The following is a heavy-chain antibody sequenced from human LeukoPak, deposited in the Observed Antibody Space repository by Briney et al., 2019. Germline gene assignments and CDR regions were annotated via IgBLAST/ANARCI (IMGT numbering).Heavy chain of an antibody. CDR1: VGSISSYY. D-gene: IGHD6-13*01. J-gene: IGHJ1*01. V-gene: IGHV4-59*01. CDR3: ARDGAAAGEYFQH. CDR2: IYYSGST. Sequence: SETLSLTCTVSVGSISSYYWSWFRKPPGKGLEGIGYIYYSGSTNYNPSLKSRVTISVDTSKNQFSLKLSSVTAADTAVYYCARDGAAAGEYFQHWGQGTLVTVSS.